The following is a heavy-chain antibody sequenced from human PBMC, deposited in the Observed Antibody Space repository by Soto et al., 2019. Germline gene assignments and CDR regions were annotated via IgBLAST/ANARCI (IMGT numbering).Heavy chain of an antibody. CDR3: AKDQYSSGLVGNYYYMDV. J-gene: IGHJ6*03. D-gene: IGHD6-19*01. CDR2: ISGSGGST. CDR1: VFTFSSYA. Sequence: PGGSLRLSCAASVFTFSSYAMSWVRQAPGKGLEWVSAISGSGGSTYYADSVKGRFTISRDNSKNTLYLQMNSLRAEDSAVYYCAKDQYSSGLVGNYYYMDVWGKGTTVTVSS. V-gene: IGHV3-23*01.